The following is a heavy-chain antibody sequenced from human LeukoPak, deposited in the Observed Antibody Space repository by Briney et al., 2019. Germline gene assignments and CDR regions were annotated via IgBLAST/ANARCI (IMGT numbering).Heavy chain of an antibody. CDR3: ARRVEGLPDY. J-gene: IGHJ4*02. D-gene: IGHD2-15*01. V-gene: IGHV4-39*01. CDR1: GGSISSSSYY. CDR2: INYSGST. Sequence: SETLSLTCTVSGGSISSSSYYWGWIRQPPGKGLEWIGSINYSGSTYYNPSLKSRVTISVDTSKNQFSLKLSSVTAADTAVYYCARRVEGLPDYWGQGTLVTVSS.